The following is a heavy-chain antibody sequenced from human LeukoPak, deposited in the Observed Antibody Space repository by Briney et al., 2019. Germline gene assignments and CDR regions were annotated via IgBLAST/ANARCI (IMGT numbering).Heavy chain of an antibody. J-gene: IGHJ6*02. CDR3: AKALKYYYYYGMDV. CDR2: ISAYNGNT. CDR1: GYTFTSYG. Sequence: GSVKVSCKASGYTFTSYGISCVRQAPGQGLEWMGWISAYNGNTNYAQKLQGRVTMTTDTSTSTAYMELRSLRSDDTAVYYCAKALKYYYYYGMDVWGQGTTVTVSS. V-gene: IGHV1-18*01.